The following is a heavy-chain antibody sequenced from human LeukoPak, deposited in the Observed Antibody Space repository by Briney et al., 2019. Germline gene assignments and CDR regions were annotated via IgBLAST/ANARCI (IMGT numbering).Heavy chain of an antibody. J-gene: IGHJ4*02. Sequence: PGGSLRLSCAASGFTFSDYDMHWVRQPTGKGLEWVAAIGTAGDTYYTGSVKGRFTISRDNSKNTLYLQMNSLRAEDTAVYYCARDGVRAGGNRGVVFDYWGQGTLVTVSS. D-gene: IGHD4-23*01. CDR1: GFTFSDYD. CDR2: IGTAGDT. V-gene: IGHV3-13*01. CDR3: ARDGVRAGGNRGVVFDY.